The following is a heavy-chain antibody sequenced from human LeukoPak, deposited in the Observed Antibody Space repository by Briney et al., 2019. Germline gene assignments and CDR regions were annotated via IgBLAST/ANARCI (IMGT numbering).Heavy chain of an antibody. CDR2: IYYSGST. CDR1: GGSISSSTYY. Sequence: KPSETLSLTCTVSGGSISSSTYYWGWIRQPPGKGLEWIGSIYYSGSTYYTPSLKSRVTISVDTSRNQFSLKLSSVTAADTAVYFCARRGIALTGSWNWYFDLWGRGTLVTVSS. CDR3: ARRGIALTGSWNWYFDL. D-gene: IGHD6-19*01. V-gene: IGHV4-39*01. J-gene: IGHJ2*01.